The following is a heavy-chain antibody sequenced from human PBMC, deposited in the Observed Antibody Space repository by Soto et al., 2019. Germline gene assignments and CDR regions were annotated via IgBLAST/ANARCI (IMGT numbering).Heavy chain of an antibody. CDR3: AKDSTVATSLYSYSYGLDV. CDR1: GFTFSNYA. J-gene: IGHJ6*02. CDR2: ISGRGGST. D-gene: IGHD4-17*01. Sequence: EVQLLESGGGLVQPGGSLRLSCTASGFTFSNYAMSWVRQAPDKGLEWVSAISGRGGSTYYADSVKGRFTISRDNSKNMLFLQMSSLRAEDTALYYCAKDSTVATSLYSYSYGLDVWGQGTTVTVSS. V-gene: IGHV3-23*01.